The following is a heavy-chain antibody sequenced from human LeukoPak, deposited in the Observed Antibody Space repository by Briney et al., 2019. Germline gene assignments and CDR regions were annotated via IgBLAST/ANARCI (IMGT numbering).Heavy chain of an antibody. J-gene: IGHJ4*02. CDR3: ARLDYYDSEDY. Sequence: SETLSLTCTVSGGSISNSNYRWAWVRQPPGKGLEWIGRIFSGGSANYNPSLRSRVTISIDTSKNQFSLKLSSVTAADTAVYYCARLDYYDSEDYWGQGTLVTVSS. V-gene: IGHV4-39*01. D-gene: IGHD3-22*01. CDR1: GGSISNSNYR. CDR2: IFSGGSA.